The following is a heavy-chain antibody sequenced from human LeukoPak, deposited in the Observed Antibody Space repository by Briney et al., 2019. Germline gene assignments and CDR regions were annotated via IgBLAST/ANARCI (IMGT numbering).Heavy chain of an antibody. D-gene: IGHD1-26*01. CDR2: IYDSGST. CDR1: GGSIRSSYYY. J-gene: IGHJ4*02. CDR3: ARQDYSGSHYKSDFDY. Sequence: PSETLSLTCTVSGGSIRSSYYYWGWIRQPPGKGLEWVGSIYDSGSTYYNPSLKSRVTISVDTSKNQFSLKLSSLTAADTAVYYCARQDYSGSHYKSDFDYWGQGTLVTVSS. V-gene: IGHV4-39*01.